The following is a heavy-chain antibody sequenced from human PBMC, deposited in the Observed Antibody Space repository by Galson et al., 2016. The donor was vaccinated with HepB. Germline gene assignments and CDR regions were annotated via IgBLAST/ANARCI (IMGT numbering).Heavy chain of an antibody. J-gene: IGHJ6*02. CDR2: IYYGGRP. Sequence: TLSLTCTISGDSFKNAGHYWTWVRQHPGKGLEWIGYIYYGGRPFYNPSLKGRVSISGDTSRNQFSLSLSSVTAADTAVYYCARDDRVGLEPDGLDVWGQGTTVIVPS. CDR3: ARDDRVGLEPDGLDV. D-gene: IGHD1-1*01. V-gene: IGHV4-31*03. CDR1: GDSFKNAGHY.